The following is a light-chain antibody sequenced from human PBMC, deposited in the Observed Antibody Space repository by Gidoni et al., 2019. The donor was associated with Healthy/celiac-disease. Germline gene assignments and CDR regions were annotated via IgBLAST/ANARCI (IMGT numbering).Light chain of an antibody. CDR2: GSS. CDR3: QQYGSSPWT. J-gene: IGKJ1*01. Sequence: EIGWTQSLGTLSLSPGERATRSCRASQSVSSSYLAWSQQKPGQAPSLLIYGSSSRATGIPDRFRGSGSGTDFTLTLSRLDPEAFAVYYCQQYGSSPWTFGQGTKVEIK. V-gene: IGKV3-20*01. CDR1: QSVSSSY.